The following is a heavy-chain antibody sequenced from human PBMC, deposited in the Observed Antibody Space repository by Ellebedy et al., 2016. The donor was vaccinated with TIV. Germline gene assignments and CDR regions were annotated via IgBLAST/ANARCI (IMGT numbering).Heavy chain of an antibody. Sequence: ASVKVSCXASGYTFTDFYLHWVRQAPGQGLEWMGWINPNGGSSNYAQKFQGRVIMTRDTSISTAYMELSGLKSDDTAVYYCARDLTTFGLLIRTLDYWGQGTLVTVSS. D-gene: IGHD3-3*01. CDR3: ARDLTTFGLLIRTLDY. CDR1: GYTFTDFY. CDR2: INPNGGSS. J-gene: IGHJ4*02. V-gene: IGHV1-2*02.